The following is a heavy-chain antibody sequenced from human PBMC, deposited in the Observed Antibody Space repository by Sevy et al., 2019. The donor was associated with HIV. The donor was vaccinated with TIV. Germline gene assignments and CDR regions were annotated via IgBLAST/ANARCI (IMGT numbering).Heavy chain of an antibody. V-gene: IGHV3-30*18. CDR1: GFTFSNYG. J-gene: IGHJ4*02. CDR3: AKGDDVLRFLDWFLFDY. CDR2: ISYDGSHK. Sequence: GGSLRLSCAASGFTFSNYGMYWVRQAPGKGLEWVAVISYDGSHKNYADSVKGGFTISRDNSKNTLYLQMNSLRAEDAAVYYCAKGDDVLRFLDWFLFDYWGQGTPVTVSS. D-gene: IGHD3-3*01.